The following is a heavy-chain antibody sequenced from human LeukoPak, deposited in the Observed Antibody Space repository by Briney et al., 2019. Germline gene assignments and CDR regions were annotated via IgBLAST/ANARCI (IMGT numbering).Heavy chain of an antibody. Sequence: ASETLSLTCTVSGGSISSSSDNWGWIRQPPGKGLEWIGSIYYTGITYYNPSLMSRVTMPVDTSKNQFSLRLSSVTAADTAMYYCARQGRATVVMYMDDWGKGTTVTVSS. CDR3: ARQGRATVVMYMDD. CDR2: IYYTGIT. V-gene: IGHV4-39*01. CDR1: GGSISSSSDN. J-gene: IGHJ6*03. D-gene: IGHD4-23*01.